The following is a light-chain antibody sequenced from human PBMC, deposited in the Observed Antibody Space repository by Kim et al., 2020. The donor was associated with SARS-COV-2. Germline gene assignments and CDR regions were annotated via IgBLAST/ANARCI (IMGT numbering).Light chain of an antibody. J-gene: IGLJ2*01. CDR1: NIGSKN. Sequence: SYELTQSPSVSVAPGKTARITCGGNNIGSKNVHWYQQKPGQAPVLVIYYDSDRPSGIPERFSGSNSGNTATLTISRVEAGDEADYYCQVWDSSSDHVVFGGGTQLTVL. CDR2: YDS. CDR3: QVWDSSSDHVV. V-gene: IGLV3-21*04.